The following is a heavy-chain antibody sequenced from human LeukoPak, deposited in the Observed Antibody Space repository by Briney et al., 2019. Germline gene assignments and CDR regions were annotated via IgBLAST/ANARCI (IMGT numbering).Heavy chain of an antibody. CDR2: INPNSGGT. V-gene: IGHV1-2*02. CDR1: GYTFTGYY. Sequence: ASVKVSCKASGYTFTGYYMHWVRQAPGQGLEWMGWINPNSGGTNYAQKFQGRVTMTRDTSISTAYVELSRLRSDDTAVYYCARVSRFLEWLQIDYWGQGTLVTVSS. J-gene: IGHJ4*02. D-gene: IGHD3-3*01. CDR3: ARVSRFLEWLQIDY.